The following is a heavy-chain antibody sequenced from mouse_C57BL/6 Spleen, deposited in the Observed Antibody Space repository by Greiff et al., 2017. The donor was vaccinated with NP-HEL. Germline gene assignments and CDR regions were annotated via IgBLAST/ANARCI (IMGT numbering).Heavy chain of an antibody. V-gene: IGHV1-82*01. CDR3: ARGGAQATLGY. J-gene: IGHJ2*01. CDR2: IYPGDGDT. D-gene: IGHD3-2*02. CDR1: GYAFSSSW. Sequence: QVQLKESGPELVKPGASVKISCKASGYAFSSSWINWVKQRPGKGLEWIGRIYPGDGDTNYNGKFKGKATLTADKSSSTAYMQLSSLTSEDSAVYFCARGGAQATLGYWGQGTTLTVSS.